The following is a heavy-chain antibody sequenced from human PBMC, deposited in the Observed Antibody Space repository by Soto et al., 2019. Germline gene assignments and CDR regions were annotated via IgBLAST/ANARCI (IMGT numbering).Heavy chain of an antibody. CDR1: GGFLSESY. CDR3: VRIRYQLPSSVLWLDP. V-gene: IGHV4-34*01. J-gene: IGHJ5*02. D-gene: IGHD3-16*01. Sequence: SETLSLTCAVYGGFLSESYWTWIRQPPGKGLEWTGEINHVGGTNYNPSLKSRVTMSVDTSQNQFSLRLISVTAADTAMYFCVRIRYQLPSSVLWLDPWGQGTPVTVSS. CDR2: INHVGGT.